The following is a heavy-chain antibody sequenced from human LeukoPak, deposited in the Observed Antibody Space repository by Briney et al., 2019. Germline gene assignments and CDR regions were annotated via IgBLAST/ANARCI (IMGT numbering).Heavy chain of an antibody. J-gene: IGHJ4*02. Sequence: GGSLRLSCAASGFSVSKNYMSWVRQAPGKGLEWVSVIYGAGKTHYVDSVKGRFNISRDNSKNTLYLQMNSLRAEDTAVYYCARDTYYGSGSYYRYTFDSWGQGTMVTVSS. V-gene: IGHV3-53*01. CDR3: ARDTYYGSGSYYRYTFDS. CDR1: GFSVSKNY. D-gene: IGHD3-10*01. CDR2: IYGAGKT.